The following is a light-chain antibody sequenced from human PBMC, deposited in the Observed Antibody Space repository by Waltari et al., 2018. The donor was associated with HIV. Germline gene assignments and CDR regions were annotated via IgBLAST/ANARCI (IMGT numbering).Light chain of an antibody. CDR1: SSNSGSNI. CDR3: AAWDDSLNAWV. V-gene: IGLV1-44*01. CDR2: SNN. Sequence: QSVLTQPPSPSGTTGQRVSIPCSGSSSNSGSNIINWYQQRPGTAPKLLIYSNNQRPSGVPDRFSGSKSGTSASLAISGLQSEDEADYYCAAWDDSLNAWVFGGGTKLTVL. J-gene: IGLJ3*02.